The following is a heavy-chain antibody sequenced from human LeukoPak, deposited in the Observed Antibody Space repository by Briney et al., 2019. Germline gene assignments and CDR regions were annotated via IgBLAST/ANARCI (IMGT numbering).Heavy chain of an antibody. CDR1: GGSISSYY. D-gene: IGHD2-15*01. V-gene: IGHV4-59*01. CDR2: IYYSGST. Sequence: SETLSLTCTVSGGSISSYYWSWIRQPPGKGLEWIGYIYYSGSTNYNSTLKSRATISVDTSKNQFSLKLSSVTAADTAVYYCARGYCSGGTCYRTFFDYWGQGTLVTVSS. CDR3: ARGYCSGGTCYRTFFDY. J-gene: IGHJ4*02.